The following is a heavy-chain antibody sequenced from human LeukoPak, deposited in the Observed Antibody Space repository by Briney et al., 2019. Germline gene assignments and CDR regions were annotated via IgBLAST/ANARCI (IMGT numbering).Heavy chain of an antibody. V-gene: IGHV3-21*01. CDR2: ISSSSSYI. D-gene: IGHD4-11*01. J-gene: IGHJ4*02. CDR3: ARGNDHSGPHGVDY. Sequence: RAGGSLRLSCAASGFTFSSYSMNWVRQAPGKGLEWVSSISSSSSYIYYADSVKGRFTISRDNAKNSLYLQMNSLRAEDTAVYYCARGNDHSGPHGVDYWGQGTLVTVSS. CDR1: GFTFSSYS.